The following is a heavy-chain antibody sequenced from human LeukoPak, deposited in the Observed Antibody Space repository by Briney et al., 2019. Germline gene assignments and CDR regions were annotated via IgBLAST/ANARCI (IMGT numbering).Heavy chain of an antibody. V-gene: IGHV1-18*01. CDR3: ARDTRWVATRFDP. D-gene: IGHD2-21*02. CDR2: ISAYNGNT. J-gene: IGHJ5*02. CDR1: GGTFSSYA. Sequence: ASVKVSCKASGGTFSSYAISWVRQAPGQGLEWMGWISAYNGNTNYAQKLQGRVTVTTDTSTSTAYVELRSLRSDDTAVYYCARDTRWVATRFDPWGQGTLVTVSS.